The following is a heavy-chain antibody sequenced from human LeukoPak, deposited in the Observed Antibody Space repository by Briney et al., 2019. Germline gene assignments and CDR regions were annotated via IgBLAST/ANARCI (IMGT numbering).Heavy chain of an antibody. CDR1: GSTFSSVG. CDR3: AKDLGRAQGLFDY. CDR2: IGYDGRNK. D-gene: IGHD1-26*01. Sequence: SLRLSCAASGSTFSSVGIHWVRQAPGKGLGWGTFIGYDGRNKYYADSVKGRLTISRANSKNTLYLQMNSLRAEDTAVYYCAKDLGRAQGLFDYSGQGSLVSVSS. V-gene: IGHV3-30*02. J-gene: IGHJ4*02.